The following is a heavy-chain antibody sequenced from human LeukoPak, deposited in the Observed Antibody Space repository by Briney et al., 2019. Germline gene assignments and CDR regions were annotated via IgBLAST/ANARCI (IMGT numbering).Heavy chain of an antibody. J-gene: IGHJ6*03. D-gene: IGHD1-26*01. CDR3: ARAVHYYYYYYYMDV. Sequence: GASVKVSCKASGGTFSSYAISWVRQAPGQGLEWMGGIIPIFGTANYAQKFQGRVTITADKSTSTAYMELSSLRSEDTAVYYCARAVHYYYYYYYMDVWGKGTTVTVSS. CDR2: IIPIFGTA. CDR1: GGTFSSYA. V-gene: IGHV1-69*06.